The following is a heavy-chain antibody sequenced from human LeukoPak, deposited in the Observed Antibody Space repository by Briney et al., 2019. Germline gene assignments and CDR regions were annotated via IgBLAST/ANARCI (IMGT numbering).Heavy chain of an antibody. J-gene: IGHJ5*02. Sequence: SETLSLTCTVSGGSISSSSYYWGWIRQPPGKGLEWIGSIYYSGSTYYNPSLKSRVTISVDTSKNQFSLKLSSVTAADTAVYYCARGSFGGWYSRGWFDPWGQGTLVTVSS. CDR3: ARGSFGGWYSRGWFDP. D-gene: IGHD6-19*01. CDR2: IYYSGST. CDR1: GGSISSSSYY. V-gene: IGHV4-39*07.